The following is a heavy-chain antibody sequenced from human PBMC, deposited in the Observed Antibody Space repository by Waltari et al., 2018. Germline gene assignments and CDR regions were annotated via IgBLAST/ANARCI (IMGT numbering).Heavy chain of an antibody. V-gene: IGHV3-49*04. CDR1: GFDFRQFA. CDR3: TRDSNTYFDILTVLDY. CDR2: IRSKTYGETT. D-gene: IGHD3-9*01. Sequence: EVKLVESGGNLVQPGRSLRLSCATSGFDFRQFAMTWARQAPGKGLEWVGFIRSKTYGETTEFAASVKGRFTISRDDSKSIAYLQMNSLKTEDTAVYYCTRDSNTYFDILTVLDYWGQGTLVTVSS. J-gene: IGHJ4*02.